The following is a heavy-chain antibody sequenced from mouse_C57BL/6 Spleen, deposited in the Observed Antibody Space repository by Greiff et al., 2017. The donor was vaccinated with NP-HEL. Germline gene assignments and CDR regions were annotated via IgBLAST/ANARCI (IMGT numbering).Heavy chain of an antibody. Sequence: VKLMESGAELARPGASVKLSCKASGYTFTSYGISWVKQRTGQGLEWIGEIYPRSGNTYYNEKFKGKATLTADKSSSTAYMELRSLTSEDSAVYFCARLEDYDAVFAYWGQGTLVTVSA. CDR3: ARLEDYDAVFAY. V-gene: IGHV1-81*01. CDR1: GYTFTSYG. CDR2: IYPRSGNT. J-gene: IGHJ3*01. D-gene: IGHD2-4*01.